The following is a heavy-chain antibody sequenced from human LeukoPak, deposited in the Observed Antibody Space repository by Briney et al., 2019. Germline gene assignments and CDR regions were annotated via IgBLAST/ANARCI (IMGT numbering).Heavy chain of an antibody. V-gene: IGHV3-33*01. Sequence: GGSLRLSCSASGFTFSSYGMHWVRQAPGKGLEWVAVIWYDGTNKYYADSVKGRFTISRDNSKNTLYLQMNSLRAEDTAVYYCARGPQAGSKYYFDYWGQGTLVTVSS. CDR3: ARGPQAGSKYYFDY. CDR1: GFTFSSYG. J-gene: IGHJ4*02. CDR2: IWYDGTNK. D-gene: IGHD4-11*01.